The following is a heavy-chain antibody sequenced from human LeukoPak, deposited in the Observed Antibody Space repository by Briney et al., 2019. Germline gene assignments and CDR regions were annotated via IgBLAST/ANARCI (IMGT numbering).Heavy chain of an antibody. J-gene: IGHJ6*03. CDR2: IRFDGTNK. V-gene: IGHV3-30*02. CDR1: GFTFSNYG. CDR3: AKDQTAGYYYYHMDV. D-gene: IGHD6-19*01. Sequence: TGGSLRLSCAASGFTFSNYGMHWVRQAPGKGLEWVAFIRFDGTNKFYADSVKGRFTISRDNSKNTLYLQMNSLRAEDTAVYYCAKDQTAGYYYYHMDVWGKGTTVIVSS.